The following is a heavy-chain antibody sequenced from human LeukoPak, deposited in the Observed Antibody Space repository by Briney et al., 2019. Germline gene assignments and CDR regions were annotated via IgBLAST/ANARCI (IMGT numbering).Heavy chain of an antibody. D-gene: IGHD6-6*01. CDR2: IIPIFGTA. CDR3: ARDRWAARPYYYYGMDV. V-gene: IGHV1-69*13. Sequence: SVKVSCKASGGTFSSYAISWVRQAPGQGLEWMGGIIPIFGTANYAQKFQGRVTITADESTSTAYMELSSLRSEDTAVYYCARDRWAARPYYYYGMDVWGQGTTVTVSS. J-gene: IGHJ6*02. CDR1: GGTFSSYA.